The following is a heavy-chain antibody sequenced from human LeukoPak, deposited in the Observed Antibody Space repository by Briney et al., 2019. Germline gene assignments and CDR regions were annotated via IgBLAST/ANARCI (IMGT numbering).Heavy chain of an antibody. J-gene: IGHJ4*02. CDR2: IYYSGST. CDR1: GGSISSSSYY. CDR3: ASRLVTVTSAFDY. V-gene: IGHV4-39*07. D-gene: IGHD4-11*01. Sequence: SETLSLTCTVSGGSISSSSYYWGWIRQPPGKGLEWIGSIYYSGSTYYNPSLKSRVTISVDTSKNQFSLKLSSVTAADTAVYYCASRLVTVTSAFDYWGQGTLVTVSS.